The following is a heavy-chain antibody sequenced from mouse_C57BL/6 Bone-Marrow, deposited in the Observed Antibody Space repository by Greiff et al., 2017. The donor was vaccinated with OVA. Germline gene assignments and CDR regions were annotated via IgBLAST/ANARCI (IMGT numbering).Heavy chain of an antibody. CDR2: ISPNYGTT. CDR3: AKGFYWYCDV. Sequence: VHVKQSGPDLVQPGASVKISCIASGFSFTDYNMNWVRQSNGKSLEWIGVISPNYGTTSYNHTFSVKATLTVEQSSSTAYMQHNSLTSEDSAVYYCAKGFYWYCDVWGTGTTVTVSS. CDR1: GFSFTDYN. J-gene: IGHJ1*03. V-gene: IGHV1-39*01.